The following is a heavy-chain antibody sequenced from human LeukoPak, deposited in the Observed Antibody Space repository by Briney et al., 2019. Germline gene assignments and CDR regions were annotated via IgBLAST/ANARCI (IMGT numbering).Heavy chain of an antibody. V-gene: IGHV3-23*01. D-gene: IGHD3-22*01. J-gene: IGHJ4*02. CDR3: AILDYYDTSGLDY. CDR1: GFSFDRFG. Sequence: GGSLRLSCAASGFSFDRFGMSWVRQAPGKGLEWLSAISSGGGSTYYADSVKGRFTISRDNSKNTVFLQMNNLRAEDTAVYYCAILDYYDTSGLDYWGQGTLVTVSS. CDR2: ISSGGGST.